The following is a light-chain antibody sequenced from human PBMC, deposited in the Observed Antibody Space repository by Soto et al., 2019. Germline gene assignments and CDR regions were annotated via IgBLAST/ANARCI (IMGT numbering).Light chain of an antibody. CDR2: AAS. CDR1: QSIYKW. Sequence: DIQMTQSPSSVSASIGDRVTISCRASQSIYKWLVWYQQKPGKAPKLLIYAASSLQSGVPSRISGSGYGTDFTHTISSLQPEDFATYYCQQADSFPLSCGGGTKVEI. CDR3: QQADSFPLS. V-gene: IGKV1-12*01. J-gene: IGKJ4*01.